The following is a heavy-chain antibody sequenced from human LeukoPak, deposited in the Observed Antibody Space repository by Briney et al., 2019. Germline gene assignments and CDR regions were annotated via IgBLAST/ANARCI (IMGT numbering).Heavy chain of an antibody. CDR3: AGSTSGDAFDI. Sequence: ASVKVSCKASGYIFTDYYIHWVRQAPGQGLEWMGRINPNSGDTNSAQKFQGRVTMTRDTSISTVDVELSRLRSDDTAVFYCAGSTSGDAFDIWGQGTMVTVSS. D-gene: IGHD3-10*01. J-gene: IGHJ3*02. CDR1: GYIFTDYY. CDR2: INPNSGDT. V-gene: IGHV1-2*06.